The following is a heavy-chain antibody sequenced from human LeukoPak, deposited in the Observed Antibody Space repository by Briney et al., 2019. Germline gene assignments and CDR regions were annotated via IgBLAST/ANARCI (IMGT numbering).Heavy chain of an antibody. CDR2: ISAYNGNT. Sequence: ASVKVPCKASGYTFTSYGISWVRQAPGQGLEWMGWISAYNGNTNYAQKLQGRVTMTTDTSTSTAYMELMSLRSDDTAVYYCARDKGDYYDSSPGYFQHWGQGTLVTVSS. D-gene: IGHD3-22*01. J-gene: IGHJ1*01. CDR1: GYTFTSYG. CDR3: ARDKGDYYDSSPGYFQH. V-gene: IGHV1-18*01.